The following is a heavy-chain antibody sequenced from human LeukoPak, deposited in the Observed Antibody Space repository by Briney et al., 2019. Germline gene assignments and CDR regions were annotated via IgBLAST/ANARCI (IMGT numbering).Heavy chain of an antibody. CDR3: ARSKPEDYGDYVFAFDI. J-gene: IGHJ3*02. D-gene: IGHD4-17*01. CDR2: INSDGSST. CDR1: GFTCSSYW. V-gene: IGHV3-74*01. Sequence: GGSLRLSCAASGFTCSSYWMHWVRQAPGKGLVWVSRINSDGSSTSYADSVKGRFTISRDNAKNTLYLQMNSLRAEDTAVHYCARSKPEDYGDYVFAFDIWGQGTMVTVSS.